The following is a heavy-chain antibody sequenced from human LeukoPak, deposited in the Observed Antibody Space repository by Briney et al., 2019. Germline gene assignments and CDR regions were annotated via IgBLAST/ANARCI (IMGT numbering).Heavy chain of an antibody. CDR1: GFSFTDYY. V-gene: IGHV3-11*01. Sequence: PGGSLRLSCEASGFSFTDYYVTWIRQAPGKGLEWVSFISRTGHSTYYGDSVAGRFTISRDTAKNSLFLQMTRLRAEDTAVYYCARAGDSGDFPLGYFYYMDVWGKGTTVTVSS. CDR2: ISRTGHST. J-gene: IGHJ6*03. D-gene: IGHD4-17*01. CDR3: ARAGDSGDFPLGYFYYMDV.